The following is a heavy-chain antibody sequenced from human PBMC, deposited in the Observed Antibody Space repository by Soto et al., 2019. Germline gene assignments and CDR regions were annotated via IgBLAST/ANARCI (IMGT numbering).Heavy chain of an antibody. CDR1: GFTFSSYS. D-gene: IGHD2-2*01. Sequence: PGGSLRLSCAASGFTFSSYSMNWVRQAPGKGLEWVSSINSSSSYIYYADSVKGRFTISRDNAKNSLYLQMNSLRAEDTAVYYCARAHIVVVPAAMPKHGDYYYGLDVWGQGTTVTVSS. J-gene: IGHJ6*02. CDR2: INSSSSYI. V-gene: IGHV3-21*01. CDR3: ARAHIVVVPAAMPKHGDYYYGLDV.